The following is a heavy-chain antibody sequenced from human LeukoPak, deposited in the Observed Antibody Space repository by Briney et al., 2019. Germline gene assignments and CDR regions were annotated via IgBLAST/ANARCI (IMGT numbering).Heavy chain of an antibody. V-gene: IGHV1-2*02. CDR3: ARVSYFARGGWYLDY. Sequence: GGPVKVSCKASGYTFTGYYMHWVRQAPGQGLEWMGWINPNSGGTNYAQKFQGRVTMTRDTSISTAYMELSRLRSDDTAVYYCARVSYFARGGWYLDYWGQGTLVTVSS. CDR2: INPNSGGT. J-gene: IGHJ4*02. D-gene: IGHD6-19*01. CDR1: GYTFTGYY.